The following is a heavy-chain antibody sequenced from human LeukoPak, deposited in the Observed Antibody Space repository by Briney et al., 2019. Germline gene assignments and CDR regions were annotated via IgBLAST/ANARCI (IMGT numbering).Heavy chain of an antibody. CDR2: YSGGRT. D-gene: IGHD6-13*01. V-gene: IGHV3-66*01. Sequence: GGSLRRSRAASGITFSSYGMHCVRQAPGRGLDSSSAYSGGRTYYADSVKGRFTISRDNSKNTLYLQMNRLRAEDTAVYYCARAGPSSSWHQFDYWGQGTLVTVSS. CDR1: GITFSSYG. J-gene: IGHJ4*02. CDR3: ARAGPSSSWHQFDY.